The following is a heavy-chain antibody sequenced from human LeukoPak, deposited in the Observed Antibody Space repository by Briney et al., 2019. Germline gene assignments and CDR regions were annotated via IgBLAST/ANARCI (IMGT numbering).Heavy chain of an antibody. CDR1: GGSISSYY. CDR3: AREKGGILWFGELSYYFDY. Sequence: PSETLSLTCTVSGGSISSYYWSWIRQPPGKGLEWIGYFYYSGSTYYNPSLKSRVTISVDTSKNQFSLKLSSVTAADTAVYYCAREKGGILWFGELSYYFDYWGQGTLVTVSS. D-gene: IGHD3-10*01. CDR2: FYYSGST. V-gene: IGHV4-30-4*08. J-gene: IGHJ4*02.